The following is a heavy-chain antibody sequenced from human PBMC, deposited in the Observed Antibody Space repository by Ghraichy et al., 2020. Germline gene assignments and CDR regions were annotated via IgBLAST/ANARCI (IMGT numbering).Heavy chain of an antibody. D-gene: IGHD3-10*01. CDR2: IYYSGST. J-gene: IGHJ6*02. CDR3: ARSELRVRGTSSYYYYGMDV. CDR1: GGSISSSSYY. V-gene: IGHV4-39*01. Sequence: SETLSLTCTVSGGSISSSSYYWGWIRQPPGKGLEWIGSIYYSGSTYYNPSLKSRVTISVDTSKNQFSLKLSSVTAADTAVYYCARSELRVRGTSSYYYYGMDVWGQGTTVTVSS.